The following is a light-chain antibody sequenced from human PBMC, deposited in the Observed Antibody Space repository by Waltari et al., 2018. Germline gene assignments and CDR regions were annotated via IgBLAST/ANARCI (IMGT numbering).Light chain of an antibody. V-gene: IGLV4-69*01. CDR3: QTGGHGTWV. CDR1: SGHSSNV. Sequence: LTCTLSSGHSSNVVAWLQQRPEKGPRYLMKVNSDGSHTKGDEIPDRFSGSSSGAERYLTISSLQSEDEADYFCQTGGHGTWVFGGGTKLTVL. J-gene: IGLJ3*02. CDR2: VNSDGSH.